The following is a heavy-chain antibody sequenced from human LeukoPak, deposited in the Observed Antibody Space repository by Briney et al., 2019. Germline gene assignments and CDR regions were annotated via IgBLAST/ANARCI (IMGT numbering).Heavy chain of an antibody. Sequence: GGSLRLSCAASGFTFSSYAMHWVRQAPGKGLEWGAVISYDGSNKYYADSVKGRFTISRDNSKNTLYLQMNSLRAEDTAVYYCAREGCSGGSCYYGMDVWGQGTTVTVSS. CDR1: GFTFSSYA. V-gene: IGHV3-30-3*01. D-gene: IGHD2-15*01. CDR2: ISYDGSNK. CDR3: AREGCSGGSCYYGMDV. J-gene: IGHJ6*02.